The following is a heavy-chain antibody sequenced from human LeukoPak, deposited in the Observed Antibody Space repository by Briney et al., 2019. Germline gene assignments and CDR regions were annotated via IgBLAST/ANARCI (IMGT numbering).Heavy chain of an antibody. V-gene: IGHV6-1*01. CDR1: GDSVSSNSAA. CDR2: TYYRSKWYN. CDR3: ARAQGGHHDSSGAIDY. J-gene: IGHJ4*02. Sequence: SQTLSLTCAISGDSVSSNSAAWNWIRQSPSRGLEWLGRTYYRSKWYNDYAVSVKSRITINPDTSKNQFSLQLNSVTPEDTAVYYCARAQGGHHDSSGAIDYWGQGTLVTVSS. D-gene: IGHD3-22*01.